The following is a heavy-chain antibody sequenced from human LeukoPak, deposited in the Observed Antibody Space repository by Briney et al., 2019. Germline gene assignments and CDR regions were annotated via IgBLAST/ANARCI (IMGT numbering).Heavy chain of an antibody. CDR1: GDPLSSYY. D-gene: IGHD4-23*01. CDR3: AREGDGGLPYRFDY. Sequence: PSETLSLTCTVSGDPLSSYYWSWIRQAPGKGLEWIGHIHHSVSTNYNPSLKSRVTISIDTSKNQFSLKLSSVTAADTAVYYCAREGDGGLPYRFDYWGQGTLVTVSS. CDR2: IHHSVST. J-gene: IGHJ4*02. V-gene: IGHV4-59*12.